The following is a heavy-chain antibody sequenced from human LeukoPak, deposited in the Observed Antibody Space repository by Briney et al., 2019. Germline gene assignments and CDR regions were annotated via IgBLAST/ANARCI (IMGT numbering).Heavy chain of an antibody. D-gene: IGHD6-19*01. Sequence: GGSLRLSCAASGFTFSSYAMSWVRQAPGKGLEWVSAISGSGGSTYYADSVKGRFTISRDNSKNTLYLQMNSLRAEDTAVYYCAKSGHRREWLAGFFDYWGQGTLVTVSS. CDR2: ISGSGGST. CDR3: AKSGHRREWLAGFFDY. J-gene: IGHJ4*02. CDR1: GFTFSSYA. V-gene: IGHV3-23*01.